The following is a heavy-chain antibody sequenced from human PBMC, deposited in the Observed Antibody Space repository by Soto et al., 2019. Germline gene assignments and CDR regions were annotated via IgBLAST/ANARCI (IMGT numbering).Heavy chain of an antibody. D-gene: IGHD3-9*01. CDR3: ARETIYTMSLDF. Sequence: QVHLVLSGTEVKMSGASVKVSCKASGYTFTDYYIHWVRQAPGQGLEWLGWINPNTGATNYAQNFQGWVTMTRDTSINTAYMELSRLKSDDTAVYYCARETIYTMSLDFWGQGTMVTVSS. CDR2: INPNTGAT. J-gene: IGHJ3*01. V-gene: IGHV1-2*04. CDR1: GYTFTDYY.